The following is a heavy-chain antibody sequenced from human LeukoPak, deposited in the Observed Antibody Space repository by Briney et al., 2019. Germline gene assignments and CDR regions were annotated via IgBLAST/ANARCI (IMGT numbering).Heavy chain of an antibody. D-gene: IGHD1-26*01. CDR3: ASSPHSGSYSGDYYFDY. V-gene: IGHV1-2*02. CDR2: INPNSGGT. CDR1: GYTFTGYY. Sequence: ASVKVSCKASGYTFTGYYMHWVRQAPGQGLEWMGWINPNSGGTNYAQKFQGRVTMTRDTSISTAYMELSRLRSDDTAVYYCASSPHSGSYSGDYYFDYWGQGTLVTVSS. J-gene: IGHJ4*02.